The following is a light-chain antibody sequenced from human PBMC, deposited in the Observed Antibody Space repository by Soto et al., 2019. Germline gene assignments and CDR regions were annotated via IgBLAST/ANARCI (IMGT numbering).Light chain of an antibody. CDR3: SSYTSSSTLYV. CDR1: SSEVGGYNY. Sequence: QSVLTKPASVYGSPGGSITISCTGTSSEVGGYNYVSWYQQHPGKAPKLMIYDVSNRPSGVSNRFSGSKSGNTASLTISGLQAEDEADYYCSSYTSSSTLYVFGTGTKVTVL. CDR2: DVS. J-gene: IGLJ1*01. V-gene: IGLV2-14*01.